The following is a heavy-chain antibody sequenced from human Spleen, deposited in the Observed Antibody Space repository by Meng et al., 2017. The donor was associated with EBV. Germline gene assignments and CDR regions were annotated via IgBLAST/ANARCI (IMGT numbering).Heavy chain of an antibody. CDR1: GSNFNSFS. V-gene: IGHV1-69*01. CDR3: ARLDYINYFG. J-gene: IGHJ4*02. Sequence: QVQLIESGAEVKKPGDSVKVSCKVSGSNFNSFSINWVRQAPGQGVECMGGIIPIFGPPNYAQKFQDRGTITADESTTTAYLDLSSLRPEDTAVYYCARLDYINYFGWGQGTLVTVSS. CDR2: IIPIFGPP. D-gene: IGHD4-11*01.